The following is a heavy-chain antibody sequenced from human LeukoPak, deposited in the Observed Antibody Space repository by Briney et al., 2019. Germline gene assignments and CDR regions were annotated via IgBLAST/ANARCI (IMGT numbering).Heavy chain of an antibody. Sequence: GGSLRLSCAASGFTFSDYYMSWIRQAPGKGLEWVSYISSSSSYTNYADSVKGRFTISRANAKNSLYLQMNSLGAEDTAVYYCARGYYYYGMDVWGKGTTVTVSS. CDR1: GFTFSDYY. V-gene: IGHV3-11*06. CDR3: ARGYYYYGMDV. J-gene: IGHJ6*04. CDR2: ISSSSSYT.